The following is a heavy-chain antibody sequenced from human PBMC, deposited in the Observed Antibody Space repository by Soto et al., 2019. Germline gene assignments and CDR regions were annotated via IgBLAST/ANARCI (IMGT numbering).Heavy chain of an antibody. Sequence: QVQLQQWGAGLLKPSETLSLTCAVYGGSFSGYYWSWIRQPPGKGLEWIGEINHSGSTNYNPSLKSGVTISVDTSKSQFSLKLSSVTAADTAVYYCARTKQQLVFRAYNGFDPWGQGALVIVSS. CDR3: ARTKQQLVFRAYNGFDP. J-gene: IGHJ5*02. V-gene: IGHV4-34*01. CDR2: INHSGST. CDR1: GGSFSGYY. D-gene: IGHD6-13*01.